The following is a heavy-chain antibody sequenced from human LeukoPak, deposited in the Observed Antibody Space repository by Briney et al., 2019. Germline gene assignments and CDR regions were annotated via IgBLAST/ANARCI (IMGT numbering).Heavy chain of an antibody. CDR2: TYYSGST. D-gene: IGHD3-10*01. CDR3: ARLIHRGFGELFSYPYYFDY. V-gene: IGHV4-59*11. Sequence: SETLSLTCTVSGGSISSHYWSWIRQPPGKGLEWIGYTYYSGSTNYNPSLKSRVTISVDTSKNQFSLKLSSVTAADTAVYYCARLIHRGFGELFSYPYYFDYWGQGTLVTVSS. J-gene: IGHJ4*02. CDR1: GGSISSHY.